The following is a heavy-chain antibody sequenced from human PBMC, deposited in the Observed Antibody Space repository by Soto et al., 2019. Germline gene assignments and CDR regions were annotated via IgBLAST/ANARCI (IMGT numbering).Heavy chain of an antibody. CDR1: GYSFTSYW. V-gene: IGHV5-10-1*01. J-gene: IGHJ6*02. D-gene: IGHD5-12*01. CDR3: ARPGRDGYNYDYYYGMDV. Sequence: GESLKISCKGSGYSFTSYWISWVRQMPGKGLEWMGRIDPSDSYTNYSPSFQGHVTISADKSISTAYLQWSSLKASDTAMYYCARPGRDGYNYDYYYGMDVWGQGTTVTVSS. CDR2: IDPSDSYT.